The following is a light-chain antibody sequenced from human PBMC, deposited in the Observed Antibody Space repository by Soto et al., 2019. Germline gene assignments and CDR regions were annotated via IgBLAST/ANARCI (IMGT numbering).Light chain of an antibody. CDR1: QSLFYSDGNIY. CDR2: LGS. Sequence: MSQARLCVAVSLGEEAGISCRSSQSLFYSDGNIYLDWYLQKPGQSPQLLIYLGSNRASGVPDRFSGSGSGTDFTLKISRVEAEDVGVYYCMQALQTLTFGQGTRLEIK. V-gene: IGKV2-28*01. J-gene: IGKJ5*01. CDR3: MQALQTLT.